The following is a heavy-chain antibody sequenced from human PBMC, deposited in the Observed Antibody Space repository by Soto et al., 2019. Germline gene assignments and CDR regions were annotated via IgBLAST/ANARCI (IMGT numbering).Heavy chain of an antibody. CDR2: IYYSGST. D-gene: IGHD6-19*01. CDR3: ARDQGGGWSNIDY. J-gene: IGHJ4*02. V-gene: IGHV4-31*03. Sequence: SETLSLTCTVSGGSISSGGYYWSWIRQHPGKGLEWIGYIYYSGSTYYNPSLKSRVTISVDTSKNQFSLKLSSVTAADTAVYYCARDQGGGWSNIDYWGQGTLVTVSS. CDR1: GGSISSGGYY.